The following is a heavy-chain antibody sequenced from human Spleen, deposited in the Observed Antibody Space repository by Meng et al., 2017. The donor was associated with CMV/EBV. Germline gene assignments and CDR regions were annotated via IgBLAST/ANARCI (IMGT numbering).Heavy chain of an antibody. CDR2: INPNSGGT. D-gene: IGHD1-26*01. CDR1: GYTFTSYG. CDR3: ARGPLHYSGSYFDY. Sequence: ASVKVSCKASGYTFTSYGINWVRQAPGQGLEWMGWINPNSGGTNYAQKFQGRVTMTRDTSISTAYMELSRLRSDDTAVYYCARGPLHYSGSYFDYWGQGTLVTVSS. J-gene: IGHJ4*02. V-gene: IGHV1-2*02.